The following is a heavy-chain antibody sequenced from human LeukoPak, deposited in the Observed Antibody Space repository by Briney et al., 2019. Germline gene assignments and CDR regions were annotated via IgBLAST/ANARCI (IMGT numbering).Heavy chain of an antibody. D-gene: IGHD1-1*01. CDR3: ARVTTGSTTLDS. CDR1: GASISSSIHY. CDR2: VYYSGGT. J-gene: IGHJ5*01. V-gene: IGHV4-39*02. Sequence: SETLSLTCAVSGASISSSIHYWGWVRQPPGKGLEWIGSVYYSGGTYYNPSLESRLTISVDTSNNRFSLKLKSVTAADTAVFHCARVTTGSTTLDSWGQGILVTVSS.